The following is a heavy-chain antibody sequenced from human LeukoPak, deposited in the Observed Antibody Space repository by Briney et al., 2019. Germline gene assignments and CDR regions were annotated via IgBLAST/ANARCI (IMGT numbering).Heavy chain of an antibody. CDR3: ARETSQKGAHYMDV. Sequence: TSETLSLACTVSGGSISNYYWSWTRQPPGKGLEWIAYIYYSGSTNYNPSLKSRVTISVDTSKNQFSLKLSSVTAADTAVYYCARETSQKGAHYMDVWGKGTTVTISS. CDR1: GGSISNYY. D-gene: IGHD3-16*01. J-gene: IGHJ6*03. V-gene: IGHV4-59*01. CDR2: IYYSGST.